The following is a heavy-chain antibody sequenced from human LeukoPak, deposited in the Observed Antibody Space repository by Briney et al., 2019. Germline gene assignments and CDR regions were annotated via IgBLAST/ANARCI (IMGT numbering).Heavy chain of an antibody. Sequence: GASVKVSCKASGGTFSSYAISWVRQAPGQGLEWMGGIIPILGTANYAQKFQGRVTITTDESTSTAYMELSSLRSEDTAVYYCAAGLRFLEWSPYDYWGQGTLVTVSS. V-gene: IGHV1-69*05. CDR2: IIPILGTA. D-gene: IGHD3-3*01. J-gene: IGHJ4*02. CDR1: GGTFSSYA. CDR3: AAGLRFLEWSPYDY.